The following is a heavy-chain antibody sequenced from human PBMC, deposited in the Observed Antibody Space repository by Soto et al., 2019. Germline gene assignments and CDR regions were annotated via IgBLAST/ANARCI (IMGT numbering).Heavy chain of an antibody. CDR2: ISYDGSNK. J-gene: IGHJ4*02. Sequence: GGSLRLSCAASGFTFTPYGMHWVRQAPGKGLEWVAVISYDGSNKYYADSVKGRFTISRGNSKNTLYLQMNSLRAEDTALYYCAKGARVVAASPTDYWGQGTLVTVSS. D-gene: IGHD2-15*01. CDR1: GFTFTPYG. V-gene: IGHV3-30*18. CDR3: AKGARVVAASPTDY.